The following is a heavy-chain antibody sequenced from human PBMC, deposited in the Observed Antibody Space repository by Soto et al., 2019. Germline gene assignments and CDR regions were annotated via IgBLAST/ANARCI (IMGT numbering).Heavy chain of an antibody. Sequence: ASVKASCKKSGYTFTEYDINWVRQAPGQGLEYMGWVSPENRNAGYAPQFRGRVSMTADTSINTVYLELTTLTYEDTAVYYCEVTTGYWGQGTMVTVSS. V-gene: IGHV1-8*01. CDR1: GYTFTEYD. CDR3: EVTTGY. J-gene: IGHJ4*02. CDR2: VSPENRNA. D-gene: IGHD4-17*01.